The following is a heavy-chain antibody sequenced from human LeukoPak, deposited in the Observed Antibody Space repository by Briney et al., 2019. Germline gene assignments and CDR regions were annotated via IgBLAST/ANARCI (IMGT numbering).Heavy chain of an antibody. D-gene: IGHD6-13*01. Sequence: PGGSLRLSRAASGFTLSSYTMNWVRQAPGKGLEWVSSITSSSSYIYYADSVKGRFTISRDNAKNSLYLQMNSLRAEDTAVYYCARAPYSSSWYSAAGYYYYYMDVWGKGTTVTVSS. J-gene: IGHJ6*03. V-gene: IGHV3-21*01. CDR1: GFTLSSYT. CDR2: ITSSSSYI. CDR3: ARAPYSSSWYSAAGYYYYYMDV.